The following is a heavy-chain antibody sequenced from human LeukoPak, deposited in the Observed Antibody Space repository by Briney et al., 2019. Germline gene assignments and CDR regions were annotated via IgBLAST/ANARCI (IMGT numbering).Heavy chain of an antibody. V-gene: IGHV4-30-4*08. CDR2: IYYSGST. CDR3: ATRRYGGKGEVLFDY. CDR1: GDSVSSDDCY. Sequence: SETLSHTCTVSGDSVSSDDCYWTWIRQPPGKGLELIGYIYYSGSTFYNPSLKSRLTISVDTSKNQFSLNLSSVTAADTAVYFCATRRYGGKGEVLFDYWGQGTLVTVSS. J-gene: IGHJ4*02. D-gene: IGHD4-23*01.